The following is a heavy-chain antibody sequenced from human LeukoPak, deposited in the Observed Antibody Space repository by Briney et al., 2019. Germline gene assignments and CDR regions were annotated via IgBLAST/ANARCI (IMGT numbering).Heavy chain of an antibody. J-gene: IGHJ6*02. V-gene: IGHV3-33*06. CDR2: IWYDGSNK. D-gene: IGHD4-11*01. Sequence: PGGSLRLSCAASGFTFRSYGMHWVRQAPGKGLEWVAVIWYDGSNKYYADSVKGRFTISRDNSKNTLYLQMNSLRAEDTAVYYCAKEHSNYHYYYGMDVWGQGTTVTVSS. CDR1: GFTFRSYG. CDR3: AKEHSNYHYYYGMDV.